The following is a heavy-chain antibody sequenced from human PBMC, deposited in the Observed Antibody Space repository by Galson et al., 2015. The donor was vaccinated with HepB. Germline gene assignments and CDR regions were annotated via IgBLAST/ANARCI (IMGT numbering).Heavy chain of an antibody. CDR3: ARDRSGWDSKAARNLFDP. CDR2: INPNSGGT. V-gene: IGHV1-2*06. Sequence: SVKVSCKASGYSFTGYYMHWVRQAPGQGLEWMGRINPNSGGTNYAQKFQGRVTMTRDTSISTAYMELSRLRSDDTAVYYCARDRSGWDSKAARNLFDPWGQGTLVTVSS. CDR1: GYSFTGYY. D-gene: IGHD6-6*01. J-gene: IGHJ5*02.